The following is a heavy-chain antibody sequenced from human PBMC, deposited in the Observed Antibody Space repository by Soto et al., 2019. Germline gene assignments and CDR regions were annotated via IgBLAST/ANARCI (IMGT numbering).Heavy chain of an antibody. CDR1: GFTVISNY. CDR3: ARVLDDFWRGGAFAFAFDI. J-gene: IGHJ3*02. CDR2: IYSGGST. Sequence: GGSLRLSCAASGFTVISNYMSWVRQAPGKGLEWVSVIYSGGSTYYADSVKGRFTISRHNSKNTLYLQMNSLRAEDTAVYYCARVLDDFWRGGAFAFAFDIWGQGTMVTVSS. D-gene: IGHD3-3*01. V-gene: IGHV3-53*04.